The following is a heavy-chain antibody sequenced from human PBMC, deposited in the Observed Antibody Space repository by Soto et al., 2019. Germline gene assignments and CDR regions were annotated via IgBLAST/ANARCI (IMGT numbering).Heavy chain of an antibody. CDR3: ARDPSTVNKLIGVWFDP. CDR2: IKPISDTT. D-gene: IGHD4-4*01. V-gene: IGHV1-69*13. J-gene: IGHJ5*02. Sequence: SVKISCKASGDTFGRFTINWVRQAPGQGLEWMGGIKPISDTTTYAQRFQGRVTFTADASTSTVYMELSSLRSEDTAMYYCARDPSTVNKLIGVWFDPWGQGTLVTVSS. CDR1: GDTFGRFT.